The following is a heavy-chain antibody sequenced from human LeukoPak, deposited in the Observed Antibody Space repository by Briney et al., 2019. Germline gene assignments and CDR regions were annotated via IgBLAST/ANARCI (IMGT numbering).Heavy chain of an antibody. CDR2: IKEDGSDK. V-gene: IGHV3-7*03. D-gene: IGHD3-3*01. J-gene: IGHJ4*02. Sequence: GGSLRLSCAASGFTFSNYWMSWVRQTPGKGLEWVANIKEDGSDKYYVDSLKGRFAISRDNAKNSLYLQMNSLRAEDTAVYYCAKDRTRQAYWGQGTLVTVSS. CDR1: GFTFSNYW. CDR3: AKDRTRQAY.